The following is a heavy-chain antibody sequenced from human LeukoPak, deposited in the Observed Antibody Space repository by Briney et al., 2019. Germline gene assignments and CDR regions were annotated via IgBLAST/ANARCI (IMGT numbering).Heavy chain of an antibody. Sequence: SETLSLTCAVYGGSFSGYYWSWIRQPPGKGLEWIGEINHSGSTNYNPSLKSRVTISVDTSKDQFSLKLSSVTAADTAVYYCARGRTSSWYGHNWFDPWGRGTLVTVSS. D-gene: IGHD6-13*01. CDR3: ARGRTSSWYGHNWFDP. J-gene: IGHJ5*02. CDR1: GGSFSGYY. V-gene: IGHV4-34*01. CDR2: INHSGST.